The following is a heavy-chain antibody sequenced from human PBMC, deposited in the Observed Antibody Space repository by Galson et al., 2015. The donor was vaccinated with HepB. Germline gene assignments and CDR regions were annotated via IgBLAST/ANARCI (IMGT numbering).Heavy chain of an antibody. J-gene: IGHJ4*02. CDR1: GFTFSNYP. Sequence: SLRLSCAASGFTFSNYPMSWVRQAPGKRLEWVSSVSGTPGITNYADPVKGRFTISRDNSKNTLDLQMNSLRVEDTAIYYCAKGPDGRILVTDVSYWGQGTLVTVSS. D-gene: IGHD2-21*02. CDR3: AKGPDGRILVTDVSY. V-gene: IGHV3-23*01. CDR2: VSGTPGIT.